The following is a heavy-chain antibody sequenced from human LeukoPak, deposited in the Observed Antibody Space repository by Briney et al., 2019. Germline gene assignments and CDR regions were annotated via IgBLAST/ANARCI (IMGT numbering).Heavy chain of an antibody. CDR1: GGSISSHY. V-gene: IGHV4-59*11. J-gene: IGHJ4*02. Sequence: SATLSLTCSVSGGSISSHYWSWIRQAPGKQLEWIGYIYYNGNTNYNSSLKSRVTMSVDTSKNQFSLNLRSVTAADTAVYYCARGGWSLDYWGQGTPVTVSS. D-gene: IGHD6-19*01. CDR3: ARGGWSLDY. CDR2: IYYNGNT.